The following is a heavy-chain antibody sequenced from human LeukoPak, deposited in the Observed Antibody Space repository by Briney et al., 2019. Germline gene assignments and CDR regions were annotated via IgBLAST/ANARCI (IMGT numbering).Heavy chain of an antibody. J-gene: IGHJ4*02. CDR2: IYTSGSA. CDR3: ARTMARGIDY. V-gene: IGHV4-61*02. Sequence: PSETLSLTCTVSGGSISSGSYYWSWIRQPAGKGLEWIGRIYTSGSANYNPSLKSRVTISVDTSKNQFSLKLSSVTAADTAVYYCARTMARGIDYWGQGTLVTVSS. CDR1: GGSISSGSYY. D-gene: IGHD3-10*01.